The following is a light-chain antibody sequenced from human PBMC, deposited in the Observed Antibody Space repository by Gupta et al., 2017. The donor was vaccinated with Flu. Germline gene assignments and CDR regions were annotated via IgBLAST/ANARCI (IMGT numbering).Light chain of an antibody. Sequence: SYELTQPPSVSVSPGQPARITCSGDALPKQYAYWYQQKPGQAPVLVIYKDSERPSGIPERFSGSSSGTTVTLTIGGVQAEDAADYYCQSADSSGTYQVFGTGTKVTVL. V-gene: IGLV3-25*02. J-gene: IGLJ1*01. CDR2: KDS. CDR1: ALPKQY. CDR3: QSADSSGTYQV.